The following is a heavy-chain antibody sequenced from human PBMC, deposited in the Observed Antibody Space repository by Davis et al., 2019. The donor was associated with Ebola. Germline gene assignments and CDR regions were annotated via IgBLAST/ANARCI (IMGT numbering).Heavy chain of an antibody. Sequence: GGSLRLSCAASGFTFSSYDMHWVRQATGKGLEWVSAIGTAGDTYYPGSVKGRFTISRENAKNSLYLQMNSLRAGDTAVYYCARGVAGRVRGVPWAMDVWGQGTTVTVS. V-gene: IGHV3-13*01. J-gene: IGHJ6*02. CDR3: ARGVAGRVRGVPWAMDV. CDR1: GFTFSSYD. D-gene: IGHD3-10*01. CDR2: IGTAGDT.